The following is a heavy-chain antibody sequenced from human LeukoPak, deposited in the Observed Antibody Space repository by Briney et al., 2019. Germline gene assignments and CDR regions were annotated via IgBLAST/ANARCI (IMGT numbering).Heavy chain of an antibody. J-gene: IGHJ6*02. V-gene: IGHV3-53*01. CDR3: ASRPIPVVVAATGDDYYYYGMDV. Sequence: GGSLRLSCAASGFTFSSYSMNWVRQAPGKGLEWVSVIYSGGSTYYADSVKGRFTISRDNSKNTLYLQMNSLRAEDTAVYYCASRPIPVVVAATGDDYYYYGMDVWGQGTTVTVSS. CDR2: IYSGGST. CDR1: GFTFSSYS. D-gene: IGHD2-15*01.